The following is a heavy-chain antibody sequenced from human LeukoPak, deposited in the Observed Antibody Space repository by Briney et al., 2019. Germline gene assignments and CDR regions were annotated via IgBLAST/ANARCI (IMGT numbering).Heavy chain of an antibody. Sequence: SVKVSCKASGGTFSSYAISWVRQAPGQGLEWMGGIIPIFGTANYAQKFQGRVTITTDESTSTAYMELSSLRSEDTAVYYCAREVVETLPSYLVVLTNPRQYYYYMDVWGKGTTVTVSS. CDR2: IIPIFGTA. J-gene: IGHJ6*03. CDR1: GGTFSSYA. D-gene: IGHD2-8*02. CDR3: AREVVETLPSYLVVLTNPRQYYYYMDV. V-gene: IGHV1-69*05.